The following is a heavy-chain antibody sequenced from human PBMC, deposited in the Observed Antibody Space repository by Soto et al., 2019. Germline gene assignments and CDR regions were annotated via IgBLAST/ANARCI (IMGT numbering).Heavy chain of an antibody. CDR1: GFTFRNYG. J-gene: IGHJ3*01. Sequence: GGARRLCCGASGFTFRNYGMNWGRQAPGKGLEWVSYIGIGSSTKYYADSVKGRFTISRDNAKNSLYLQMNSLRAEDKAVYYCARDQLYYYDISGSPLNVFSVSAQRTTVPVSS. V-gene: IGHV3-48*01. CDR2: IGIGSSTK. D-gene: IGHD3-22*01. CDR3: ARDQLYYYDISGSPLNVFSV.